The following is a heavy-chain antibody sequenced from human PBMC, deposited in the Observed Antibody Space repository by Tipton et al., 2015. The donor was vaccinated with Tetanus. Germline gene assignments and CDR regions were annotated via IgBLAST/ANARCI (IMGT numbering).Heavy chain of an antibody. CDR3: AKAMNDLRYALDI. CDR2: IYGGGRST. J-gene: IGHJ3*02. CDR1: GFTFSDYY. Sequence: SLRLSCAASGFTFSDYYMSWIRQAPGKGLEWVSVIYGGGRSTYYADSAKGRFTISRDDSKNTLYLQMNSLRADDTAIYYCAKAMNDLRYALDIWGLGTLVTVAS. D-gene: IGHD1-1*01. V-gene: IGHV3-23*03.